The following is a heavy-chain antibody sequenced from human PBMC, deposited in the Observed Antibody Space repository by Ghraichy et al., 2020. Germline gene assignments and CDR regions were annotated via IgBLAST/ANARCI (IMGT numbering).Heavy chain of an antibody. D-gene: IGHD5-12*01. CDR3: ARGKSGYDSPGY. V-gene: IGHV4-59*01. Sequence: ESLNISCIVSGGSISSYYWSWIRQPPGKGLEWIGYIYYSGSTNYNPSLKSRVTISVDTSKNQFSLKLSSVTAADTAVYYCARGKSGYDSPGYWGQGTLVTVSS. CDR1: GGSISSYY. CDR2: IYYSGST. J-gene: IGHJ4*02.